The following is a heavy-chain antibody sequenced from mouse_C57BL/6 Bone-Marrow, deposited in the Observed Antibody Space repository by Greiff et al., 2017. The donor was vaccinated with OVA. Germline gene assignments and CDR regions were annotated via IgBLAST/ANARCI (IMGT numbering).Heavy chain of an antibody. D-gene: IGHD1-1*01. V-gene: IGHV1-55*01. CDR2: IYPGSGST. J-gene: IGHJ2*01. Sequence: QVQLQQPGAELVKPGASVKMSCKASGYTFTSYWITWVKQRPGQGLEWIGDIYPGSGSTNYNEKFKSKATLTVDTSSSTAYMQLSSLTSEDSAVYYCAYYGSSPYYFDYWGQGTTLTVSS. CDR3: AYYGSSPYYFDY. CDR1: GYTFTSYW.